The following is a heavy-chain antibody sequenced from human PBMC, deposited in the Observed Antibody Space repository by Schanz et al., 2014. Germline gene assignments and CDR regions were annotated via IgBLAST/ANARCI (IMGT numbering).Heavy chain of an antibody. J-gene: IGHJ6*03. CDR1: GFTFSNTW. D-gene: IGHD3-3*01. Sequence: EVQLVESGGGLVKPGGSLRLSCAASGFTFSNTWMNWVRQTPGKGLEWIGRIKSKIDGGTTDYAAPVKGRFTISRDDSKNTLYLQMNSLKTEDTAVYYCTTVERITIFEVVPYYYYDMDVWGKGTTVTVSS. V-gene: IGHV3-15*01. CDR2: IKSKIDGGTT. CDR3: TTVERITIFEVVPYYYYDMDV.